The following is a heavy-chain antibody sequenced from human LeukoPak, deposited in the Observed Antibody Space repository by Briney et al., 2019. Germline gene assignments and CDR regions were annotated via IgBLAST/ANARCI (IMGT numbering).Heavy chain of an antibody. Sequence: ASVKVSCKASGYTFTGYYMHWVRQAPGQGLEWMGIINPSGGSTSYAQKFQGRVTMTRDTSTSTVYMELSSLRSEDTAVYYCARRQLGSGYFGWSSAYYFDYWGQETLVTASS. CDR2: INPSGGST. V-gene: IGHV1-46*01. J-gene: IGHJ4*02. CDR3: ARRQLGSGYFGWSSAYYFDY. D-gene: IGHD3-9*01. CDR1: GYTFTGYY.